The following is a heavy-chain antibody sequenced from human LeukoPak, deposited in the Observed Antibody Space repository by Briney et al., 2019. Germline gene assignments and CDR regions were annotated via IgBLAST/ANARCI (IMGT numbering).Heavy chain of an antibody. CDR2: INYSGST. Sequence: SETLSLTCTVSGGSISSYYWSWIRQPPGKGLEWIGYINYSGSTHYNPSLTSRVTISVDMSKNQFSLKVTSVTAADTAVYYCARRSIIAAGNWFDPWGQGTLVTVSS. CDR3: ARRSIIAAGNWFDP. V-gene: IGHV4-59*01. CDR1: GGSISSYY. J-gene: IGHJ5*02. D-gene: IGHD6-13*01.